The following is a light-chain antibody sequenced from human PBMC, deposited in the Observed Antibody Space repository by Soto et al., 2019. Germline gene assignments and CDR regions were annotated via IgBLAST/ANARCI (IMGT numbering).Light chain of an antibody. CDR1: SSDVGGYNY. V-gene: IGLV2-14*01. Sequence: QSVLTQPASVSGSPGQSITISCTGTSSDVGGYNYVSWYQQYPGKAPKFMIYEVSNRPSGVSNRFSGSKSGNTASLTISGLQAEDEANYYCSSYTSSSTLEVFGTGTKLTVL. CDR3: SSYTSSSTLEV. CDR2: EVS. J-gene: IGLJ1*01.